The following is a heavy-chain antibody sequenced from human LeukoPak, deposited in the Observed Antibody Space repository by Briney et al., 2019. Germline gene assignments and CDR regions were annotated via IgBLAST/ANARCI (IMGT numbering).Heavy chain of an antibody. J-gene: IGHJ4*02. V-gene: IGHV4-34*01. CDR3: ARPPRYSYYGYDPYYFDY. CDR1: GGSFSGYY. CDR2: INHSGST. Sequence: SETLSLTCAVYGGSFSGYYWSWIRQPPGKGLEWIGEINHSGSTNYNPSLKSRVTISVDTSKNQFSLKLSSVTAADTAVYYCARPPRYSYYGYDPYYFDYWGQGTLVTVSP. D-gene: IGHD3-10*01.